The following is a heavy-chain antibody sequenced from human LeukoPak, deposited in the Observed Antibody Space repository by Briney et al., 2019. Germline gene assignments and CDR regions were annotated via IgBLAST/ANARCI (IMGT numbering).Heavy chain of an antibody. CDR1: GFTFSSYS. D-gene: IGHD6-13*01. Sequence: GGSLRLSCAASGFTFSSYSMNWVRQAPGKGLEWVSSISSSSSYIYYADSVKGRFTIFRDNAKNSLYLQMNSLRAEDTAVYYCARGGYSSSWYEDYWGQGTLVTVSS. CDR3: ARGGYSSSWYEDY. J-gene: IGHJ4*02. V-gene: IGHV3-21*01. CDR2: ISSSSSYI.